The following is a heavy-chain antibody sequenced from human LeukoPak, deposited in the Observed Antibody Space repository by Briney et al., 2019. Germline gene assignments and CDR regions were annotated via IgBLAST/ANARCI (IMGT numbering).Heavy chain of an antibody. V-gene: IGHV3-74*01. Sequence: GGSLRLSCAASGLTVTNAWMHWVRQAPGKGPVWVSRINTDGSSTSYADSVKGRFTISRDNAKNTLYLQMNSLRAEDTAVYYCARALAVTGTGGFDPWGQGTLVTVSS. J-gene: IGHJ5*02. D-gene: IGHD6-19*01. CDR1: GLTVTNAW. CDR2: INTDGSST. CDR3: ARALAVTGTGGFDP.